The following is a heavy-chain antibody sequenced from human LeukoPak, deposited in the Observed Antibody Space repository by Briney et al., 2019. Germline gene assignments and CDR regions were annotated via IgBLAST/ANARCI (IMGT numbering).Heavy chain of an antibody. CDR3: AIATTGRGAFGS. CDR1: GFTFSDFW. V-gene: IGHV3-7*01. D-gene: IGHD1-1*01. Sequence: PGGSLRLSCAASGFTFSDFWMSWVRQAPGKGLECVASTNEAGGDKLYVDSVKGRFTISRDNSKNSLSLQMNSLTAVDTAIYYCAIATTGRGAFGSWGQGTLVSVSS. CDR2: TNEAGGDK. J-gene: IGHJ4*02.